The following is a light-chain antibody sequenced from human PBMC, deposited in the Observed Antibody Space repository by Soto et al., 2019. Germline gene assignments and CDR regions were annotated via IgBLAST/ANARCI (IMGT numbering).Light chain of an antibody. CDR2: DAS. Sequence: DIQMTQSPSSLSASVADRVTITCQASQDISNYLNWYQQKPGKAPKLLIYDASNLETGVPSRFSGSGSGTDFTFTISSLQAEDIATYYCQQYENLPITFGQGTRLEIK. J-gene: IGKJ5*01. V-gene: IGKV1-33*01. CDR3: QQYENLPIT. CDR1: QDISNY.